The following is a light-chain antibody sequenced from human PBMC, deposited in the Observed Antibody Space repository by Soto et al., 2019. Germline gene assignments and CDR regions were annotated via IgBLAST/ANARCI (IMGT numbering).Light chain of an antibody. Sequence: QSALTQPASVSGSPGQSIAISCTGTSSDVGGYNYVSWYQQHPGKAPKLMVYDVSNRPSGVPNRFSGSKSGNTASLTISGRQAEDEADYYCSSYTSSSTYVFGTWTKLTVL. CDR3: SSYTSSSTYV. CDR2: DVS. CDR1: SSDVGGYNY. V-gene: IGLV2-14*01. J-gene: IGLJ1*01.